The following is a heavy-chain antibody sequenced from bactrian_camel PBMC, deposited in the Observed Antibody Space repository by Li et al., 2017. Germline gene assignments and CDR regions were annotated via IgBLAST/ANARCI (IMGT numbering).Heavy chain of an antibody. Sequence: HVQLVESGGGSVQAGGSLRLSCTASGLTSGTYCMAWFRQAPGKEREGVAAIDSDGSTRYADFVKGRFTISRDNAKNTLYLQMSSLKLEDSAMYYCAADPVASPGLCGVSEFKYWGQGTQVTVS. CDR2: IDSDGST. V-gene: IGHV3S26*01. D-gene: IGHD4*01. CDR1: GLTSGTYC. CDR3: AADPVASPGLCGVSEFKY. J-gene: IGHJ4*01.